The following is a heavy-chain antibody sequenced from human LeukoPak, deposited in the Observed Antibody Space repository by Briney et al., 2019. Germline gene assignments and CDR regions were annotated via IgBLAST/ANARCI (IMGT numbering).Heavy chain of an antibody. V-gene: IGHV1-69*02. CDR3: ARGGPSAAGKDHWFDP. Sequence: ASVKVSCKASGGTFSSYTISWVRQAPGQGLEWMGRIIPILGIASYAQKFQGRVTITADKSTSTAYTELSSLRSEDTAVYYCARGGPSAAGKDHWFDPWGQGTLVTVSS. CDR1: GGTFSSYT. D-gene: IGHD6-13*01. J-gene: IGHJ5*02. CDR2: IIPILGIA.